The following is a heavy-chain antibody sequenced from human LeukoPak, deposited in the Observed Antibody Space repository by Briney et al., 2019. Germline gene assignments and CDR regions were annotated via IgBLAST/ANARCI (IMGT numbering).Heavy chain of an antibody. D-gene: IGHD2-2*02. CDR1: GLTFTNAW. J-gene: IGHJ4*02. V-gene: IGHV3-30*02. CDR2: IRYDGSNK. Sequence: GGSLRLSCATSGLTFTNAWMSWFRQAPGKGLEWVTFIRYDGSNKYYADSVKGRFTISRDNSKNTLYLQMNSLRAEDTAVYYCAKDSFDCSGTTCYTGSIDYWGQGTLVTVSS. CDR3: AKDSFDCSGTTCYTGSIDY.